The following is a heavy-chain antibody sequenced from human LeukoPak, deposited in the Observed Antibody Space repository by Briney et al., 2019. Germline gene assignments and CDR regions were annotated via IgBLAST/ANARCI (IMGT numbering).Heavy chain of an antibody. Sequence: GASVKVSCKASGGTFSSYAISWVRQAPGQGLEWMGGIIPIFGTANYAQKFQGRVTITTDESTSTAYMELSSLRSEDTAVYYCARSNPKDYGGNSYSSYYFDYWGQGTLVTVSS. D-gene: IGHD4-23*01. CDR3: ARSNPKDYGGNSYSSYYFDY. J-gene: IGHJ4*02. CDR1: GGTFSSYA. CDR2: IIPIFGTA. V-gene: IGHV1-69*05.